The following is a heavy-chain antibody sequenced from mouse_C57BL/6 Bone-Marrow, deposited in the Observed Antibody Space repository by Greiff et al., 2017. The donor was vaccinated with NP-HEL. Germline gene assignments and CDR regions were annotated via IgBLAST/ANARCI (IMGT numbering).Heavy chain of an antibody. V-gene: IGHV1-19*01. J-gene: IGHJ2*01. Sequence: VQQQQSGPVLVKPGASVKMSCKASGYTFTDYYMNWVKQSHGKSLEWIGVINPYNGGTSYNQKFKGKATLTVDKSSSTAYMELNSLTSEDSAVYYCANYYGGPYYFDYWGQGTTLTVSS. CDR3: ANYYGGPYYFDY. D-gene: IGHD1-1*01. CDR2: INPYNGGT. CDR1: GYTFTDYY.